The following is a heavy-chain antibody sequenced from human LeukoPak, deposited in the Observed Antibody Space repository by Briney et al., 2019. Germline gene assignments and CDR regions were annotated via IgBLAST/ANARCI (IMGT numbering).Heavy chain of an antibody. V-gene: IGHV1-2*02. CDR1: GYTFSGSY. CDR2: INPNSGGT. CDR3: ARDGDGTDY. J-gene: IGHJ4*02. D-gene: IGHD7-27*01. Sequence: ASVKVSCKASGYTFSGSYIHWVRQAPGQGLEWMGWINPNSGGTNYAQKFQGRVTMTRDTSISTAYMELSRLRSDDTAVYYCARDGDGTDYWGQGTLVTVSS.